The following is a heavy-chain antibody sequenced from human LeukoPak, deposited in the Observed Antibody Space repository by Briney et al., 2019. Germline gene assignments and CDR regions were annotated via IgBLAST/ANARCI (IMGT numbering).Heavy chain of an antibody. D-gene: IGHD3-3*01. Sequence: PGGSLRLSCAGSGFALKSYSLSWVRQAPGKGLEWVSSISSTSAYIYYADSVKGRFTISRDNAKNSLYLQMNSLRAEDTAVYYCAKGFPDFRVGYYRYWGQGTLVTVSS. V-gene: IGHV3-21*04. CDR1: GFALKSYS. CDR3: AKGFPDFRVGYYRY. CDR2: ISSTSAYI. J-gene: IGHJ4*02.